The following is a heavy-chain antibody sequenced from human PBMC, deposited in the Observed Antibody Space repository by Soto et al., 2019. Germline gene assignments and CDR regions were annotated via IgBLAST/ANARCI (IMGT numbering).Heavy chain of an antibody. V-gene: IGHV3-21*01. J-gene: IGHJ5*02. CDR1: GFTFSSYS. CDR3: ARSYNWNYWFDP. CDR2: ISSSSSYI. D-gene: IGHD1-7*01. Sequence: GGSLRLSCAASGFTFSSYSMNWARQAPGKGLEWVSSISSSSSYIYYADSVKGRFTISRDNAKNSLYLQMNSLRAEDTAVYYCARSYNWNYWFDPWGQGTLVTVSS.